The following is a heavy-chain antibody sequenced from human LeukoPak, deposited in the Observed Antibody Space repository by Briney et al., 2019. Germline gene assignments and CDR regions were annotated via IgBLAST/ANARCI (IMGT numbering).Heavy chain of an antibody. CDR1: GFTFDDYA. CDR3: ARDACSGGSCFDY. V-gene: IGHV3-9*01. CDR2: ISGNSGSI. Sequence: GGSLRLSCVVSGFTFDDYAMHWVRQAPGKGLEWVSGISGNSGSIGYADSVKGRFTISRDNAKNSLYLQMNSLRTEDTALYYCARDACSGGSCFDYWGQGTLVTVSS. J-gene: IGHJ4*02. D-gene: IGHD2-15*01.